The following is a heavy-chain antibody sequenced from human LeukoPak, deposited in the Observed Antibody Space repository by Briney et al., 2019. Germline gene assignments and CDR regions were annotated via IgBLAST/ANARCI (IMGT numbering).Heavy chain of an antibody. CDR2: MNPNSGNT. CDR3: ARVSDYYDSSGYSYYFDY. D-gene: IGHD3-22*01. J-gene: IGHJ4*02. V-gene: IGHV1-8*01. CDR1: GYTFTSYD. Sequence: ASVKVSCKASGYTFTSYDINWVRQATGQGLEWMGWMNPNSGNTGYAQKFQGRVTMTRNTSISTAYMELSSPRSEDTAVYYCARVSDYYDSSGYSYYFDYWGQGTLVTVSS.